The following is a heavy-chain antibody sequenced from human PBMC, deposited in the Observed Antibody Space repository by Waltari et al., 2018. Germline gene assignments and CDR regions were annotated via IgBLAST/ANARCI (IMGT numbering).Heavy chain of an antibody. V-gene: IGHV3-23*04. D-gene: IGHD4-4*01. CDR2: LRHIGGDT. J-gene: IGHJ4*02. CDR3: ARDPHYSNFDY. Sequence: EVQLVESGGGLVQPGGSLRLSCAASGFTISNYAMSWVRQVPGKGLEWVSALRHIGGDTHYADSVKGRFTISRDTANNSLYLQMNSLRAEDTAVYYCARDPHYSNFDYWGQGTLVTVSS. CDR1: GFTISNYA.